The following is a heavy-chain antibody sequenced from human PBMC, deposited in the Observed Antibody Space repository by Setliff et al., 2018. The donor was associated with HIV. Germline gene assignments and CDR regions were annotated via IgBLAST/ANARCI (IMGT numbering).Heavy chain of an antibody. CDR2: ILSTGERT. D-gene: IGHD3-22*01. CDR1: GFTFSNYA. V-gene: IGHV3-23*01. Sequence: PGGSLRLSCAASGFTFSNYAMSWVRQAPGEGLEWVSAILSTGERTFYADSVKGRFTISRDNSKNTVYLQMNSLRADDTAEYYCAKELAASGLGYFDSWGRGILVTVSS. CDR3: AKELAASGLGYFDS. J-gene: IGHJ4*02.